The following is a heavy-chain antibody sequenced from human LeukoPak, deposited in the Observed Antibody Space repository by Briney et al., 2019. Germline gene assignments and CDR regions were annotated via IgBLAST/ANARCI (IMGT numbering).Heavy chain of an antibody. CDR1: GFTFSSYS. CDR2: ISSSSSYI. V-gene: IGHV3-21*01. D-gene: IGHD2-8*01. Sequence: GGSLRLSCAASGFTFSSYSMNWVRQAPGKGLEWVSSISSSSSYIYYADSVKGRFTISRDNAKNSLYLQMNSLRAEDTAVYYCARRLGVLEAQSRYNWFDPWGQGTLVTVSS. J-gene: IGHJ5*02. CDR3: ARRLGVLEAQSRYNWFDP.